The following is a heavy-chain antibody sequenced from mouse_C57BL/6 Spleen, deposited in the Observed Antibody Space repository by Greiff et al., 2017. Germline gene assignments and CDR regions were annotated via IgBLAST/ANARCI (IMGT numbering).Heavy chain of an antibody. J-gene: IGHJ1*03. D-gene: IGHD1-1*01. CDR2: ITPNNGGT. V-gene: IGHV1-26*01. Sequence: EVQLQQSGPELVKPGASVKISCKASGYTSTDYYMNWVKQSHGKSLEWIGDITPNNGGTSYNQQFKGKSTLTVDKSSSTAYMELRSLTYEDAADYYGARRGAPASSYWYFDVWGTGTTVTVSS. CDR1: GYTSTDYY. CDR3: ARRGAPASSYWYFDV.